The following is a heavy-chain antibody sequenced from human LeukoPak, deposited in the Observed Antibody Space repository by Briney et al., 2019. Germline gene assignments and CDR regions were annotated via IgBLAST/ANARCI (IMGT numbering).Heavy chain of an antibody. CDR3: ARDLPHNCGGDCPWVY. V-gene: IGHV3-33*01. CDR2: IWYDGSNK. Sequence: GGSLTLSCAASGFTFSSYGMHWVRQAPGKGLEWVAVIWYDGSNKYYADSVKGRFTISRDNSKNTLYLQMNSLRAENTAVYYCARDLPHNCGGDCPWVYWGQGTLVTVSS. J-gene: IGHJ4*02. D-gene: IGHD2-21*02. CDR1: GFTFSSYG.